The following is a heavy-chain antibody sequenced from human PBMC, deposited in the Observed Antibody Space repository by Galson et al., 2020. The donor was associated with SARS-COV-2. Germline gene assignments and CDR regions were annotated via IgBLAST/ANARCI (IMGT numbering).Heavy chain of an antibody. CDR1: GGSISSYY. CDR3: ARDLMDV. J-gene: IGHJ6*02. CDR2: IYYSGST. V-gene: IGHV4-59*01. Sequence: ASETLSLTCTVSGGSISSYYWSWIRQPPGKGLEWIGYIYYSGSTNYNPSLKSRVTISVDTSKNQFSLKLSSVTAADTVVYYCARDLMDVWGQGTTVTVSS.